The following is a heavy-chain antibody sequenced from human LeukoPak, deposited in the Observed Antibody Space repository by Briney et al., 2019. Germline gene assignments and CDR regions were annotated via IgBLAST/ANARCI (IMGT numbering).Heavy chain of an antibody. Sequence: GGSLRLSCAASGFTFSRYWMTWVRQAPGKGLEWVANIKQDGSEKYYVDSVKGRFTISKDNAKNSLYLQMNSLRVEDTAVYYCARDGGRNNGYWGQGTLVTVSS. CDR3: ARDGGRNNGY. V-gene: IGHV3-7*01. J-gene: IGHJ4*02. CDR1: GFTFSRYW. CDR2: IKQDGSEK. D-gene: IGHD2-8*01.